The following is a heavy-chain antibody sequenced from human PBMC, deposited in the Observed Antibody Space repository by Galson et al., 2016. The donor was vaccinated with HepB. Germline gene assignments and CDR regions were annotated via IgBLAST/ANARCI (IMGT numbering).Heavy chain of an antibody. J-gene: IGHJ4*02. D-gene: IGHD2-8*02. CDR2: VYYTGAT. CDR1: GFTFSTFVM. CDR3: AKEQRGSIAGGAY. V-gene: IGHV4-59*12. Sequence: LRLSCAASGFTFSTFVMSWVRQAPGKGLEWIGSVYYTGATQYNPSLQSRVTMSVDTSKNQFSLKLTSVTAADAAVYYCAKEQRGSIAGGAYWGQGEVVTVSS.